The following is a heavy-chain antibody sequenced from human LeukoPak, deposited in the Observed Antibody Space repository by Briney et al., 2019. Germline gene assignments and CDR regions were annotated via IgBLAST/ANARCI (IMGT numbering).Heavy chain of an antibody. CDR2: FDPEDGET. V-gene: IGHV1-24*01. J-gene: IGHJ4*02. Sequence: GASVKVSCKVSGYTLTELSMHWVRQAPGKGLEWMGGFDPEDGETIYAQKFQGRVTMTEDTSTDTAYMELSSLRSEDTAVCYCATDLSHYDILTGFDYWGQGTLVTVSS. D-gene: IGHD3-9*01. CDR3: ATDLSHYDILTGFDY. CDR1: GYTLTELS.